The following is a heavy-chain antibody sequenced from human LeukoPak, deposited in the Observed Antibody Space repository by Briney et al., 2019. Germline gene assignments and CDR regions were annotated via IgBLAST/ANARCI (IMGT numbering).Heavy chain of an antibody. J-gene: IGHJ4*02. V-gene: IGHV4-59*02. CDR2: LSYTGKT. CDR3: SEGYFEPFAH. CDR1: GASVSSSH. D-gene: IGHD2/OR15-2a*01. Sequence: SETLSLTCVASGASVSSSHWNWIRQLPGKGLEWIGCLSYTGKTDYNPSLTSRVTISLDTSKNQVSLKLRFVTAADTAVYYCSEGYFEPFAHWGQGILVTVSS.